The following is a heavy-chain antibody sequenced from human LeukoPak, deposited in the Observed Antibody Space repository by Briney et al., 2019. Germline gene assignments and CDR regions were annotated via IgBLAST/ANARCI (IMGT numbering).Heavy chain of an antibody. J-gene: IGHJ3*02. CDR2: IYYSGST. CDR1: GGSISSYY. V-gene: IGHV4-59*01. CDR3: ARAGGRPKAAAFDI. Sequence: SETLSLTCTVSGGSISSYYWSWLRQPPGKGLEWIGYIYYSGSTNYNPSLKSRVTISVDTSKNQFSLKLSSVTAADTAVYYCARAGGRPKAAAFDIWGQGTMVTVSS. D-gene: IGHD1-26*01.